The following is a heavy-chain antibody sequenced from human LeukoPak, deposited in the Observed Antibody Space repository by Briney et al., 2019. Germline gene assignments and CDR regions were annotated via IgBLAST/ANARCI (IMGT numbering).Heavy chain of an antibody. V-gene: IGHV1-69*04. CDR2: IIPILGIA. J-gene: IGHJ4*02. D-gene: IGHD6-6*01. CDR3: ARDLGYSSSSDGSDY. CDR1: GGTFSSYA. Sequence: ASVTVSCKASGGTFSSYAISWVRQAPGQVLEWMGRIIPILGIANYAQKFQGRVTITADKSTSTAYMELSSLRSEDTAVYYCARDLGYSSSSDGSDYWGQGTLVTVSS.